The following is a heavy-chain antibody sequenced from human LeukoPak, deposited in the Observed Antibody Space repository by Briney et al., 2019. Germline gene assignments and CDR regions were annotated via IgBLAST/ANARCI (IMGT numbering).Heavy chain of an antibody. J-gene: IGHJ4*02. CDR1: GFTFSSYA. Sequence: GGSLRLSCAASGFTFSSYAMSWVRQAPGKGLEWVSAISGSDFTTYYADSVKGRFTISRDNSKNTLYLQVNSLRAEDTAVYYCAKVSVAGLLYYFDYWGQGTLVTVSS. CDR2: ISGSDFTT. V-gene: IGHV3-23*01. D-gene: IGHD6-19*01. CDR3: AKVSVAGLLYYFDY.